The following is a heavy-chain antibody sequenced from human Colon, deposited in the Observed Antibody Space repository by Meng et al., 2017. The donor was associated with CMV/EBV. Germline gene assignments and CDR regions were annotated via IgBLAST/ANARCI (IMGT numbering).Heavy chain of an antibody. CDR3: AKDEGWDSSGDLHFYFDH. CDR2: ISYDGSNK. Sequence: GESLKISCAASGFTFSSYAMHWVRQAPGKGLEWVAVISYDGSNKYYADSVKGRFTISRDNSKNTVYLQMNSLTVEDTAVYFCAKDEGWDSSGDLHFYFDHWGQGSLVTVSS. V-gene: IGHV3-30-3*01. CDR1: GFTFSSYA. D-gene: IGHD3-22*01. J-gene: IGHJ4*02.